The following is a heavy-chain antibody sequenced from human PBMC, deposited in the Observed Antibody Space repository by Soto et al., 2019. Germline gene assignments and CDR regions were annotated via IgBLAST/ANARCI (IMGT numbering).Heavy chain of an antibody. V-gene: IGHV3-48*03. J-gene: IGHJ4*02. D-gene: IGHD3-10*01. Sequence: GSLRISGAASVFTFSSYEMNWVRQAPGKGLEWVSYISSIGSTIYYADSVKGRFTISRDNAKNSLYLQMNSLGAEDTAVYYCARESNYYGSGSYYGWGQGTLVTVSS. CDR2: ISSIGSTI. CDR1: VFTFSSYE. CDR3: ARESNYYGSGSYYG.